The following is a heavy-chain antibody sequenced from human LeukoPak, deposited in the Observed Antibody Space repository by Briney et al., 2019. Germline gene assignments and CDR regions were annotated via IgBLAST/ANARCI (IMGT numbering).Heavy chain of an antibody. Sequence: GGSLRLSCAASGITFSDYSMNWVRQAPGKGLEWVSSISSGGTYTNYADSVKGRFTVSRDNAKNSLYLQMNSLRADDTAMYYCVSPHYFDNWGQGTLVTVSS. CDR1: GITFSDYS. V-gene: IGHV3-21*01. J-gene: IGHJ4*02. CDR3: VSPHYFDN. CDR2: ISSGGTYT.